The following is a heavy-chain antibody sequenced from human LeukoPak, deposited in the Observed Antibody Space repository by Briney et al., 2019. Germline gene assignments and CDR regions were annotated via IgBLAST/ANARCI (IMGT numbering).Heavy chain of an antibody. CDR3: TRAIQGIADY. CDR1: DFAFRNYW. Sequence: GGSLRLSCAASDFAFRNYWMHWVRQPPGKGLVWVSRINSDGNITTYADSVKGRFTISRDNAKITLFLQMNSLRVEDTAVYYCTRAIQGIADYWGQGTLVTVSS. D-gene: IGHD6-13*01. V-gene: IGHV3-74*01. J-gene: IGHJ4*02. CDR2: INSDGNIT.